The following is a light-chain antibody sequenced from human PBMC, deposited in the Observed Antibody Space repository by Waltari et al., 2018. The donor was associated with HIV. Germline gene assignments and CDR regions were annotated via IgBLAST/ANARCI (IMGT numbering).Light chain of an antibody. J-gene: IGKJ1*01. Sequence: EIVFTQSPGTLSLSPGERATLSCRASQSVSSTYLAWYQQKLGQAPRLLIYGASSRASGIPDRFSGSGSGTDFTLTITRLEPEDFAVYYCQQYGRSPLTFGQGTKVEIK. CDR2: GAS. CDR3: QQYGRSPLT. V-gene: IGKV3-20*01. CDR1: QSVSSTY.